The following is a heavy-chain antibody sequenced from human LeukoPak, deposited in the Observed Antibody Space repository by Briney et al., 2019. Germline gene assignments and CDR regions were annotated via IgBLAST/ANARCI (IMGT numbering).Heavy chain of an antibody. CDR1: GFTFSSYA. CDR3: AKDDPYCSSTGCAFDI. J-gene: IGHJ3*02. CDR2: ISSNTGST. Sequence: PGGSLRLSCAASGFTFSSYAMSWVRQAPGKGLEWVSSISSNTGSTYYADSVKGRFTISRDNSKNTLYLQMNSLRAEDTAVYYCAKDDPYCSSTGCAFDIWGQGTMVTVSS. D-gene: IGHD2-2*01. V-gene: IGHV3-23*01.